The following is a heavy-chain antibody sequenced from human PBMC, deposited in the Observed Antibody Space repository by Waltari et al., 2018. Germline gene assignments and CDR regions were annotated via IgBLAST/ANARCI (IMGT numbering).Heavy chain of an antibody. CDR2: IYYSGST. J-gene: IGHJ5*02. CDR1: GGSISSYY. Sequence: QVQLQESGPGLVKPSETLSLTCTVSGGSISSYYWSWIRQPPGKGLEWIGYIYYSGSTTYNPCLKSRVTISVDTSKNQFSLKLSSVTAADTAVYYCARGGDDYGDPNWFDPWGQGTLVTVSS. D-gene: IGHD4-17*01. V-gene: IGHV4-59*01. CDR3: ARGGDDYGDPNWFDP.